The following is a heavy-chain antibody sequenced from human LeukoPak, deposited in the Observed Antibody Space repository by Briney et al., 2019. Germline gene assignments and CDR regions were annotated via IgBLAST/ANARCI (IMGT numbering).Heavy chain of an antibody. CDR1: GGSISNFY. CDR3: ARGLFSTRRESDY. J-gene: IGHJ4*02. D-gene: IGHD2-2*01. Sequence: SETLSLTCSVSGGSISNFYWSWIRQSPGKGLEWIGYVDDSGSTSYNPSLKSRVTISIDTSKNQFSLRLRSVAAADTAVYFCARGLFSTRRESDYWGQGTLVTVSS. V-gene: IGHV4-59*01. CDR2: VDDSGST.